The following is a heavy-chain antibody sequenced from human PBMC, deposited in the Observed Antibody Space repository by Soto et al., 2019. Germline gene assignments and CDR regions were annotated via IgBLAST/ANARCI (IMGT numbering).Heavy chain of an antibody. CDR2: TLYRSTWHN. Sequence: PSQTLSLTCAISGDSISSNSGVWNWIRQSPSRGLEWLGRTLYRSTWHNDYAESVKSRITISPDTSKNQFSLQLNSVTPEDTAVYYCVKHRGNPSGAFDIWGQGTMVTVSS. D-gene: IGHD3-10*01. V-gene: IGHV6-1*01. CDR1: GDSISSNSGV. CDR3: VKHRGNPSGAFDI. J-gene: IGHJ3*02.